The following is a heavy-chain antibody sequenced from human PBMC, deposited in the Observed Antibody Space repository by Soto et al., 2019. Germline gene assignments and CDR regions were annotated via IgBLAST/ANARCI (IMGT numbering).Heavy chain of an antibody. CDR1: GFTFSSYA. D-gene: IGHD3-3*01. CDR2: ISGSGGST. J-gene: IGHJ5*02. Sequence: GGSLRLSCAASGFTFSSYAMSWVRQAPGKGLEWVSAISGSGGSTYYADSVKGRFTISGDNSKNRLYLQMNSLRAEETAVYYCAKGGADYDFWSGYLNNWFDPWGQGTLVTVSS. CDR3: AKGGADYDFWSGYLNNWFDP. V-gene: IGHV3-23*01.